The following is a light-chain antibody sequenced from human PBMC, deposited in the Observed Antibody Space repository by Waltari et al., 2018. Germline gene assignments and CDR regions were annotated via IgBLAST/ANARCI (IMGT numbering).Light chain of an antibody. CDR3: SSYASSPPHVV. V-gene: IGLV2-14*03. J-gene: IGLJ2*01. Sequence: QSALTQPASVSGSPGQSISISCTGISSDAGGYKSVSWYQHHPGKAPKLLIYDVFNRPSGVSNRFSGSKSGNADSLAISGLQAEDEGVYYCSSYASSPPHVVFGAGTKLTVL. CDR2: DVF. CDR1: SSDAGGYKS.